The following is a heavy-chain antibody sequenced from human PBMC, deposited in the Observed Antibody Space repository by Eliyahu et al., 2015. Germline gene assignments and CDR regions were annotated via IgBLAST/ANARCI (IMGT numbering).Heavy chain of an antibody. J-gene: IGHJ4*02. V-gene: IGHV1-69*01. Sequence: QVQLVQSGAEVKKPGSSVKVSCKASGGTFNSQSIDWVRQAPGQGLEWMGGIIPIFGTPNYAQKFQGRVTITADESTSTAYMELSSLGSEDTAVYYCARGPEAKSYYYNYWGQGTLVTVSS. CDR2: IIPIFGTP. CDR1: GGTFNSQS. D-gene: IGHD3-22*01. CDR3: ARGPEAKSYYYNY.